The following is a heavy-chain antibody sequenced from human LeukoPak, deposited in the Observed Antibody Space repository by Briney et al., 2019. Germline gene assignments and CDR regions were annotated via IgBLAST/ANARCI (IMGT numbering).Heavy chain of an antibody. CDR1: GFTFSSYD. J-gene: IGHJ3*02. CDR3: ARGLYGDYWHDAFDI. V-gene: IGHV3-13*01. Sequence: PGGSLRLSCAASGFTFSSYDMHWVRQATGKGLEWVSAIGTAGDTYYPGSVKGRFTISRENAKNSLYLQMNSLRAGDTAVYYCARGLYGDYWHDAFDIWGQGTMVTVSS. D-gene: IGHD4-17*01. CDR2: IGTAGDT.